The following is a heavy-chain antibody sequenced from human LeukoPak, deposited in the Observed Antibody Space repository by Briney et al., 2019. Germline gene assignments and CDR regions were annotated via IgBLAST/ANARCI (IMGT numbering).Heavy chain of an antibody. Sequence: PGGSLRLSCAAAGFTFRSYAMSWVRQAPGKGLEWVSAISGSGGSTYYADSVKGRFTISRDNSKNTLYLQMNSLRAEDTAVYYCARALRSGWSPLGHFDYWGQGTLVTVSS. V-gene: IGHV3-23*01. CDR3: ARALRSGWSPLGHFDY. CDR1: GFTFRSYA. CDR2: ISGSGGST. J-gene: IGHJ4*02. D-gene: IGHD6-19*01.